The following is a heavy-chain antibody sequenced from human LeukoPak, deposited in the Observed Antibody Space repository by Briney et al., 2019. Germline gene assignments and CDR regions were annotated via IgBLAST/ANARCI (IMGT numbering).Heavy chain of an antibody. CDR2: ITSSSTY. CDR1: GFTLSTYN. CDR3: ARERVTTTAFDI. J-gene: IGHJ3*02. Sequence: KPGGSLRLSCAASGFTLSTYNTHWVRQAPGKGLEWVSSITSSSTYYADSVKGRFTISRDNAKSSLYLQMNSLRADDTAVYYCARERVTTTAFDIWGQGTMVTVSS. D-gene: IGHD5-12*01. V-gene: IGHV3-21*01.